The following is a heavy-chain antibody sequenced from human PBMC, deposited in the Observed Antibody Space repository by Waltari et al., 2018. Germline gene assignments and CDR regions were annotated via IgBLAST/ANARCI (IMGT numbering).Heavy chain of an antibody. CDR1: GFNFSSYR. J-gene: IGHJ6*03. D-gene: IGHD3-16*01. Sequence: EVQLVESGGGLVQPGGSLRLSCAASGFNFSSYRMNWVRQAPGKGLEWVSYISSSSSTIYYADSVKGRFTISRDNAKNSLYLQMNSLRAEDTAVYYCARGGLRMDYYYYMDVWGKGTTVTISS. V-gene: IGHV3-48*04. CDR3: ARGGLRMDYYYYMDV. CDR2: ISSSSSTI.